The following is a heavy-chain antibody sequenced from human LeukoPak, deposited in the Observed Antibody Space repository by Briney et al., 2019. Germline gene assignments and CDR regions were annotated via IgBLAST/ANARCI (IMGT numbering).Heavy chain of an antibody. CDR1: GGSISSGGYY. V-gene: IGHV4-39*01. CDR3: ARHVPETYYDYVWGSYTYNWFDP. D-gene: IGHD3-16*01. Sequence: PETLSLTCTVSGGSISSGGYYWSWIRQPPGKGLEWIGSICYSGSTYYNPSLKSRVTISVDTSKNQFSLKLSSVTAADTAVYYCARHVPETYYDYVWGSYTYNWFDPWGQGTLVTVSS. J-gene: IGHJ5*02. CDR2: ICYSGST.